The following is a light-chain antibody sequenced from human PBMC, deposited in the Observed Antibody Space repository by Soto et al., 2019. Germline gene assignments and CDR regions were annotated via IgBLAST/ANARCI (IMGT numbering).Light chain of an antibody. V-gene: IGKV3-11*01. Sequence: EIVLTQSPATLSLSPGERATLSCRASQSVSSYLAWYQQKPGQAPRLLIYDASNRATGIPARFSGSGSGTDFTLTISSLESEDFAVYYCQQRSNWPWTFGPGTKVDIK. J-gene: IGKJ3*01. CDR3: QQRSNWPWT. CDR1: QSVSSY. CDR2: DAS.